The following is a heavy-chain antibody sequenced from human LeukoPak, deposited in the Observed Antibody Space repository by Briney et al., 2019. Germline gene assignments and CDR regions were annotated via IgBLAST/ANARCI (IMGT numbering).Heavy chain of an antibody. CDR2: IYYSGST. D-gene: IGHD1-26*01. CDR3: ARVSRPGATVCYFDF. CDR1: GGSISSSSYY. J-gene: IGHJ4*02. Sequence: PSETLSLTCTVSGGSISSSSYYWGWIRQPPGKGLEWIGSIYYSGSTYYNPSLKSRVTILVDTSKNQFSLDLSSVTAADTAVHYCARVSRPGATVCYFDFWGQGTLVTVSS. V-gene: IGHV4-39*07.